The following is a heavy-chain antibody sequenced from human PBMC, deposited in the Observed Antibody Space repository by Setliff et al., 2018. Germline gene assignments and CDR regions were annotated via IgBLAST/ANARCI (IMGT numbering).Heavy chain of an antibody. V-gene: IGHV3-7*01. Sequence: PGGSLRLSCAASGFTFNTYWMTWVRQAPGKGLEWVANINPEGSEEYYLDSVKGRVTISRDTAKNSLYLQMNSLRAEDSAVYYCASYYYGSGSSYIPPHFDYWGLGTLVTVSS. D-gene: IGHD3-10*01. J-gene: IGHJ4*02. CDR2: INPEGSEE. CDR3: ASYYYGSGSSYIPPHFDY. CDR1: GFTFNTYW.